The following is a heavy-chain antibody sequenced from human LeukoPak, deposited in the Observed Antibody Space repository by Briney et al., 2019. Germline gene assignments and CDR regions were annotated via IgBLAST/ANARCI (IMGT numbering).Heavy chain of an antibody. CDR2: INPNSGGT. CDR3: ARARYCSGGSCYPTYNWFDP. Sequence: ASVKVSCKASGYTFTGYYMHWVRQAPGQGLEWMGWINPNSGGTNSAQKFQGRVTMTRDTSISTAYMELSRLRSDDTAVYYCARARYCSGGSCYPTYNWFDPWGQGTLVTVSS. D-gene: IGHD2-15*01. CDR1: GYTFTGYY. J-gene: IGHJ5*02. V-gene: IGHV1-2*02.